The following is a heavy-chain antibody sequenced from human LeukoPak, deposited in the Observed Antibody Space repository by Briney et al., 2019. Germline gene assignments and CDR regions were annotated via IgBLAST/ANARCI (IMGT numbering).Heavy chain of an antibody. CDR3: ARDGYYYDSSGYLGTRWFDP. CDR1: GYTFTSYG. D-gene: IGHD3-22*01. J-gene: IGHJ5*02. Sequence: ASVKVSFKASGYTFTSYGIIWVRQAPGQGLEWMGWISAYNGNTNYAQKLQGRVTMTTDTSTSTAYMELRSLRSDDTAVYYCARDGYYYDSSGYLGTRWFDPWGQGTLVTVSS. CDR2: ISAYNGNT. V-gene: IGHV1-18*01.